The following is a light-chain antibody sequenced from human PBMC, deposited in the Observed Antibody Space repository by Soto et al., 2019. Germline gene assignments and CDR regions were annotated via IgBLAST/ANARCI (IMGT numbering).Light chain of an antibody. V-gene: IGLV1-51*01. J-gene: IGLJ1*01. CDR1: SSNIGNNY. Sequence: QSVLTQPPSVSAAPGQKVTISCSGSSSNIGNNYVSWYQQLPGTAPKLLIYDNNKRPSGIPDRFSDSKSGTSATLAITGLQTGDEADYYCGTWDSSLSAYVFGTGTRSPS. CDR2: DNN. CDR3: GTWDSSLSAYV.